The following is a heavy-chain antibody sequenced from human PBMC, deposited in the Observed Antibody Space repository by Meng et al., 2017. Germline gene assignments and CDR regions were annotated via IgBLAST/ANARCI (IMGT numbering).Heavy chain of an antibody. CDR3: ARDEDISAAGYLFGDY. V-gene: IGHV1-2*06. CDR2: INPNSGGI. J-gene: IGHJ4*02. D-gene: IGHD6-13*01. CDR1: GYTFTGYY. Sequence: ASVKVSCKASGYTFTGYYMHWVRQAPGQGLEWMGRINPNSGGINYAQKFQGRVTMTGDTSIGTAYMELTGLRSDDTALYYCARDEDISAAGYLFGDYWGQGTLVTVSS.